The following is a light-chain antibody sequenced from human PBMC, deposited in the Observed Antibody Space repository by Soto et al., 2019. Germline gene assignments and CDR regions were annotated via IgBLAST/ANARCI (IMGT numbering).Light chain of an antibody. CDR3: QQHGSSLTWT. Sequence: EIVLTQSPGTLSLSPGERATLSCRASQSVSSSYLAWYQQKFGQAPRLLIYGASSRATGIPDRFSGTGSGTDFTLTISRLEPEDFAVYYCQQHGSSLTWTFGQGTRWISN. CDR2: GAS. J-gene: IGKJ1*01. CDR1: QSVSSSY. V-gene: IGKV3-20*01.